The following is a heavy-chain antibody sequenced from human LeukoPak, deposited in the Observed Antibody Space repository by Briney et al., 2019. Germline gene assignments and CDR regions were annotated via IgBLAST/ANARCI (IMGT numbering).Heavy chain of an antibody. CDR3: ASLIVVVPAAPFDY. D-gene: IGHD2-2*01. CDR1: GGSISSYY. J-gene: IGHJ4*02. V-gene: IGHV4-59*08. CDR2: IYYSGST. Sequence: SETLSLTCTVSGGSISSYYWSWIRQPPGKGLEWIGYIYYSGSTYYNPSLKSRVTISVDTSKNQFSLKLSSVTAADTAVYYCASLIVVVPAAPFDYWGQGTLVTVSS.